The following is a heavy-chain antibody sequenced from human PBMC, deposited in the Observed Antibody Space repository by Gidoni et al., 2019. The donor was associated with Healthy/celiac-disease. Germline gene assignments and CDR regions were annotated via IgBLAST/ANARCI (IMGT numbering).Heavy chain of an antibody. CDR2: ISSSSSTI. CDR1: AFTFSSYS. CDR3: ARDRDYGGQTYFDL. V-gene: IGHV3-48*02. D-gene: IGHD4-17*01. Sequence: EVQLVESGGGLVQPGGSLRLSCAASAFTFSSYSMNWVRQAPGKGLEWVSYISSSSSTIYYADSVKGRFTISRDNAKNSLYLQMNSLRDEDTAVYYCARDRDYGGQTYFDLWGRGTLVTVSS. J-gene: IGHJ2*01.